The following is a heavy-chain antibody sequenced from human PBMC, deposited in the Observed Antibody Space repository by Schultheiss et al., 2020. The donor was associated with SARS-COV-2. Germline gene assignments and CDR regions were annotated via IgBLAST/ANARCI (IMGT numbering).Heavy chain of an antibody. Sequence: SETLSLTCAVYGGSFSGYYWSWIRQPPGKGLEWIGYIYYSGSTNYNPSLKSRVTISVDTSKNQFSLKLSSVTAADTAVYYCARGYCSSTSCYFHNYYYYYGMDVWGQGTTVTVSS. V-gene: IGHV4-59*08. CDR1: GGSFSGYY. J-gene: IGHJ6*02. CDR3: ARGYCSSTSCYFHNYYYYYGMDV. CDR2: IYYSGST. D-gene: IGHD2-2*01.